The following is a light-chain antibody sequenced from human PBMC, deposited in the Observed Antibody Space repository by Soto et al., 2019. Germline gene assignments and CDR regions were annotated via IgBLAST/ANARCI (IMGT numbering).Light chain of an antibody. CDR1: QSLSSN. Sequence: EIVLTQSPATLSLSPVERATLSCRASQSLSSNLVWYQQKPGQAPRLLIYGASTRATGIPARFSGSGSGTEFTLTISSLQSEDLAVYYCQQYDSWPRTFGQGTKVDIK. CDR3: QQYDSWPRT. CDR2: GAS. J-gene: IGKJ1*01. V-gene: IGKV3-15*01.